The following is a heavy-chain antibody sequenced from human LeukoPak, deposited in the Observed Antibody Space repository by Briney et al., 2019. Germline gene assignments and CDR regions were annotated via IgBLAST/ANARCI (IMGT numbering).Heavy chain of an antibody. CDR3: ARDLEMGGAFDI. J-gene: IGHJ3*02. D-gene: IGHD5-24*01. CDR1: GFTFNNYG. CDR2: ISSSSSYI. Sequence: AGGSLRLSCVASGFTFNNYGMTWVRQAPGKGLEWVSSISSSSSYIYYADSVKGRFTISRDNAKNSLYLQMNSLRAEDTAVYYCARDLEMGGAFDIWGQGTMVTVSS. V-gene: IGHV3-21*01.